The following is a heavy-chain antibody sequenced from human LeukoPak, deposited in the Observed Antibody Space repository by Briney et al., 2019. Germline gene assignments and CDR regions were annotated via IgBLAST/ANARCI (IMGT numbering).Heavy chain of an antibody. Sequence: GGSLRLSCAASGFIFSDYYMEWVRQAPGKGLEWVGRIRNKDNSHTTEYAASVKGRFTFPRDDSKNSLYLQMNSLEIEDTAIYYCARARTGSIRFFDYWGQGTLVTVSS. CDR1: GFIFSDYY. CDR2: IRNKDNSHTT. V-gene: IGHV3-72*01. J-gene: IGHJ4*02. D-gene: IGHD3-16*01. CDR3: ARARTGSIRFFDY.